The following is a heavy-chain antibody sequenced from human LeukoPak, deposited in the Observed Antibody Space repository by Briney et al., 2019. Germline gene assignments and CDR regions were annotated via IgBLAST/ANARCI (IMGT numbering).Heavy chain of an antibody. CDR3: AELGITMIGGV. Sequence: ETLSLTCTVSGYSISSGYYWGWIRQPPGKGLEWVSAISGSGGSTYYADSVKGRFTISRDNSKNTLYLQMNSLRAEDTAVYYCAELGITMIGGVWGKGTTVTISS. V-gene: IGHV3-23*01. D-gene: IGHD3-10*02. J-gene: IGHJ6*04. CDR2: ISGSGGST. CDR1: GYSISSGYY.